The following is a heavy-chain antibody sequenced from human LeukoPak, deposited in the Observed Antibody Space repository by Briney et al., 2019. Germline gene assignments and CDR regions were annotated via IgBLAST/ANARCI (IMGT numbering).Heavy chain of an antibody. D-gene: IGHD2-2*01. V-gene: IGHV3-48*03. Sequence: PGGSLRLSCAASGFTFSSYEFNWVRQAPGKGLEWVSYISSSGRTIFYADSVKSRFTISRDNAKNSLYLQMNSLRAEDTAVYHCARGDEYCSSTSCYAGPSYGLDVWGQGTTVTVSS. J-gene: IGHJ6*02. CDR2: ISSSGRTI. CDR3: ARGDEYCSSTSCYAGPSYGLDV. CDR1: GFTFSSYE.